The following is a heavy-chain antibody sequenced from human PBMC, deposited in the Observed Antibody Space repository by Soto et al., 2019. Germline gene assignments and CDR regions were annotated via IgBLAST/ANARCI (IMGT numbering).Heavy chain of an antibody. V-gene: IGHV5-51*01. CDR1: GYSFSTYS. D-gene: IGHD6-13*01. Sequence: PGESLKISCKGSGYSFSTYSIGWVRQMPGKGLEWMGNIFSSDPNTRYSPSFQGQVTISADKSIGTAYLQWSSLKASDTAMYYCATWRSSSWFDYWGQGTLVTVSS. CDR2: IFSSDPNT. CDR3: ATWRSSSWFDY. J-gene: IGHJ4*02.